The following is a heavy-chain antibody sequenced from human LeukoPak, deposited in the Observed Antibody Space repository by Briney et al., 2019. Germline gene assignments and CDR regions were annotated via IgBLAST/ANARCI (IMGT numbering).Heavy chain of an antibody. J-gene: IGHJ3*02. CDR1: GFTFSTYW. CDR3: ARGQGIAAATGAFDI. V-gene: IGHV3-48*04. CDR2: ISRSSSTI. Sequence: GGSLRLSCVASGFTFSTYWMSWVRQAPGKGLEWVSYISRSSSTIHYADSVKGRFTISRDNAKNSLYLQMNSLRAEDTAVYYCARGQGIAAATGAFDIWGQGTMVTVSS. D-gene: IGHD6-13*01.